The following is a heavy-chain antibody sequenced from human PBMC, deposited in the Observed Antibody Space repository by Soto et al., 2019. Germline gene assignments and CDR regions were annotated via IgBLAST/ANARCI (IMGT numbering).Heavy chain of an antibody. Sequence: EVQLVESGGGLVQPGGSLRLSCAASGFTFSSYSMNWVRQAPGKGLEWVSYITSSSSTIYYADSVKGRFTISRDNAKNSLYLLINSLRDEDTAVYYCARDQMGAPHDAFDIWGLGTMVTVSS. J-gene: IGHJ3*02. V-gene: IGHV3-48*02. CDR1: GFTFSSYS. CDR2: ITSSSSTI. CDR3: ARDQMGAPHDAFDI. D-gene: IGHD1-26*01.